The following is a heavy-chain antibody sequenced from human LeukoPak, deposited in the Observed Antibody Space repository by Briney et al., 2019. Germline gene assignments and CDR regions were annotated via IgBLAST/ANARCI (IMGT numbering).Heavy chain of an antibody. D-gene: IGHD3-22*01. J-gene: IGHJ6*03. CDR3: AREVHYYDSSGYPYYYYYMDV. V-gene: IGHV4-61*02. Sequence: PSKTLSLTCTVSGGSISSSSYYWGWIRQPAGKGLEWIGRIYTSGSTNYNPSLKSRVTMSVDTSKNQFSLKLSSVTAADTAVYYCAREVHYYDSSGYPYYYYYMDVWGKGTTVTISS. CDR1: GGSISSSSYY. CDR2: IYTSGST.